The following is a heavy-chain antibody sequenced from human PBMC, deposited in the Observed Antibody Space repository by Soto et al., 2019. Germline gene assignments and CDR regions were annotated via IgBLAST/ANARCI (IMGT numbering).Heavy chain of an antibody. V-gene: IGHV1-46*01. J-gene: IGHJ6*02. CDR1: GYTFTSYY. Sequence: QVQLVQSGAEVKKPGASVKVSCKASGYTFTSYYMHWVRQAPGQGLEWMGIIDPNGGRTSYAQKFQGRVTLTGDTSTSTVYMELSSLRSEDTAVYYCASPGSSRGYYYGMDVWGQGTTVTVCS. D-gene: IGHD3-10*01. CDR2: IDPNGGRT. CDR3: ASPGSSRGYYYGMDV.